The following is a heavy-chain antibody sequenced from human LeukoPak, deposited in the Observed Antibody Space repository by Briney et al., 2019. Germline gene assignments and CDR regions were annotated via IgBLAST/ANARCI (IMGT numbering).Heavy chain of an antibody. CDR1: GYTFTGYY. CDR2: INPNSGGT. V-gene: IGHV1-2*02. D-gene: IGHD3-10*01. J-gene: IGHJ4*02. CDR3: ARGGALLWFGELFDY. Sequence: ASVKVSCKASGYTFTGYYMHWVRQAPGQGLEWMGWINPNSGGTNYAQKFQGRVTMTRDTPISTAYMELSRLRSDDTAVYYCARGGALLWFGELFDYWGQGTLVTVYS.